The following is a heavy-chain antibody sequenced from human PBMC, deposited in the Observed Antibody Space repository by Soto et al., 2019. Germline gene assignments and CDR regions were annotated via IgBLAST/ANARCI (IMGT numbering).Heavy chain of an antibody. CDR3: ARDTGDGTFDF. CDR2: INAGYGNT. J-gene: IGHJ4*02. V-gene: IGHV1-3*01. D-gene: IGHD7-27*01. CDR1: GYTFSSYA. Sequence: VKVSCKASGYTFSSYAMHWVRQAPGQRLEWMGWINAGYGNTKSSQKFQDRVTISRDTSASTAYMELTSLRSEDTAVYYCARDTGDGTFDFWGQGTLVTVSS.